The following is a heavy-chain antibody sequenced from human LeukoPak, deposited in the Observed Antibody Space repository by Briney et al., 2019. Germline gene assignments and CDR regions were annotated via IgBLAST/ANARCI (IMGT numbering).Heavy chain of an antibody. CDR1: GYTLTELS. J-gene: IGHJ4*02. Sequence: ASVKVSCKVSGYTLTELSMHWVRQATGQGLEWMGWMNPNSGNTGYAQKFQGRVTMTRNTSISTAYMELSSLRSEDTAVYYCARVPSSGYFDYWGQGTLVTVSS. D-gene: IGHD6-25*01. CDR2: MNPNSGNT. CDR3: ARVPSSGYFDY. V-gene: IGHV1-8*01.